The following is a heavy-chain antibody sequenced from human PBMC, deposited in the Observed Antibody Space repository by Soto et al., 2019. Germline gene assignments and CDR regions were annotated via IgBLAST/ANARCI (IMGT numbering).Heavy chain of an antibody. J-gene: IGHJ5*02. CDR3: ARDIHDIQDSFDP. Sequence: QVQLVQSGAEVKKPGSSVKVSCKASGGTFSSYAISWVRQAPGQGLEWMGGIIPIFGTANYAQKFQGRVTVPADESPSTAYMGLSSLRSEDTAVYYCARDIHDIQDSFDPWGQGTLVTVSS. V-gene: IGHV1-69*12. D-gene: IGHD3-9*01. CDR1: GGTFSSYA. CDR2: IIPIFGTA.